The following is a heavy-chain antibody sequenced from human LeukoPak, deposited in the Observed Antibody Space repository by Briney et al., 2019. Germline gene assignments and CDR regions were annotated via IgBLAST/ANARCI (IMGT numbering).Heavy chain of an antibody. CDR3: ARVDGYFAY. V-gene: IGHV4-39*01. J-gene: IGHJ4*02. CDR1: GGSISSSSFY. CDR2: IYSSGTT. Sequence: PSETLSLTRTVSGGSISSSSFYWGWIRQPPGKGLEWIGSIYSSGTTYYSPSLKSRVTISVDTSKNQFSLKLNSVTAADTAVYYCARVDGYFAYWGQGTLVTVSS. D-gene: IGHD5-24*01.